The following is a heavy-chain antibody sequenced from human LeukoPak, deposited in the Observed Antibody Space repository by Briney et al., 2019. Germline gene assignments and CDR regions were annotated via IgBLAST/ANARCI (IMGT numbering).Heavy chain of an antibody. V-gene: IGHV1-24*01. Sequence: ASVKVSCKVSGYTLTELSMHWVRQAPGKGLEWMGGFDPEDGETIYAQKFQGRVTMAEDTSTDTAYMELSSLRSEDTAVYYCARDPYYYDSSGNGFDYWGQGTLVTVSS. CDR2: FDPEDGET. CDR1: GYTLTELS. D-gene: IGHD3-22*01. J-gene: IGHJ4*02. CDR3: ARDPYYYDSSGNGFDY.